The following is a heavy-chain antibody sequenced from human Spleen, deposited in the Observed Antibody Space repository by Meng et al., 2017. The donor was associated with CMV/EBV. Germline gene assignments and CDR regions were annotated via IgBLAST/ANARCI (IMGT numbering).Heavy chain of an antibody. V-gene: IGHV3-48*04. CDR1: GFTVSSNE. CDR3: AREGIGNSPGMDV. Sequence: GESLKISCAASGFTVSSNEMSWVRQGPGKGLEWVSYISSSSTIYYADSVKGRFTISRDNAKNSLYLQMNSLTAEDTAVYYCAREGIGNSPGMDVWGQGTTVTVSS. D-gene: IGHD4-23*01. CDR2: ISSSSTI. J-gene: IGHJ6*02.